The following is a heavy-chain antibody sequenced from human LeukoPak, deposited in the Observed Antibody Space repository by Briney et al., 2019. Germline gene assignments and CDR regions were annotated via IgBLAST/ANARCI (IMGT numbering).Heavy chain of an antibody. V-gene: IGHV1-2*02. D-gene: IGHD3-22*01. J-gene: IGHJ4*02. CDR3: ARAYYYDSSVY. Sequence: GASVKVSCKASGYTFTDYYMHWVRQAPGQGLEWMGWINPNSGGTKFAQKFQGRVTMTRDTSISTAYMEPRGLRSDDTAVYYCARAYYYDSSVYWGQGTLVTVSS. CDR2: INPNSGGT. CDR1: GYTFTDYY.